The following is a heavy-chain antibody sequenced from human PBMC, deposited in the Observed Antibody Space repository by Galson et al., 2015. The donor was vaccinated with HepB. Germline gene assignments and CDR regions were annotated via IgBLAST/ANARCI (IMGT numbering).Heavy chain of an antibody. D-gene: IGHD6-19*01. Sequence: SLRLSCAASGFTFSRYWMHWVRQAPGKGLVWVSRINSDGISTNYADSVKGRFTISRDNVENTLYLQMNSLRAEDTAVYYCARDWGRAVADHYFDYWGQGTLVTVSS. CDR2: INSDGIST. CDR1: GFTFSRYW. V-gene: IGHV3-74*01. CDR3: ARDWGRAVADHYFDY. J-gene: IGHJ4*02.